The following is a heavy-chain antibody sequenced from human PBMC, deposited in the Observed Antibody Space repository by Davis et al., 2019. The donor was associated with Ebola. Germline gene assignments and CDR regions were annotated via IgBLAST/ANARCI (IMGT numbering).Heavy chain of an antibody. CDR2: ITYDGSSK. J-gene: IGHJ5*01. CDR1: GFTFSNYA. CDR3: SRELGDLALTTGWLDS. V-gene: IGHV3-30*14. Sequence: PGGSLRLSCAGSGFTFSNYAMHWVRQAPGKGLEWVAVITYDGSSKYYTDSVKGRFTISRDNSKDTVNLQMKSLRHEDMAVYYCSRELGDLALTTGWLDSWGQGTVVTVSS. D-gene: IGHD1-1*01.